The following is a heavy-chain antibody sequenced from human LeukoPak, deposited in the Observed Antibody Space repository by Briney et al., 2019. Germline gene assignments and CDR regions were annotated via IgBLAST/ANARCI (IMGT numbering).Heavy chain of an antibody. CDR1: GFTFSSYE. V-gene: IGHV3-48*03. Sequence: GGSLRLSCAASGFTFSSYEMNGVRQAPGKGLEWVSKISSSGSAIHYADSVKGRFTISRDNAKSTLYLRMNSLRAEDTAVYYCARGGSLGYWGQGTLVTVSS. J-gene: IGHJ4*02. CDR3: ARGGSLGY. CDR2: ISSSGSAI. D-gene: IGHD6-19*01.